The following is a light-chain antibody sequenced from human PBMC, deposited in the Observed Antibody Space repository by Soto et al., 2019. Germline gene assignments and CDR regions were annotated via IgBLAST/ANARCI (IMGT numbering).Light chain of an antibody. CDR2: EVS. CDR1: SSDVGTYNF. Sequence: QSALTQPASVSGSPGQSITISCTGTSSDVGTYNFVSWYQQHPGKAPKLMIYEVSNRPSGASSRFSGSKSGNTASLTISGLQAEDDADYYCTSYTSGSTLYVFGTGTKVTVL. V-gene: IGLV2-14*01. J-gene: IGLJ1*01. CDR3: TSYTSGSTLYV.